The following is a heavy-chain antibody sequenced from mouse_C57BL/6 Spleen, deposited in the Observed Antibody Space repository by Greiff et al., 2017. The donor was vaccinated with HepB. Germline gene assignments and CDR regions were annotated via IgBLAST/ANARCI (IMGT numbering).Heavy chain of an antibody. CDR1: GYTFTEYT. D-gene: IGHD2-2*01. J-gene: IGHJ4*01. V-gene: IGHV1-62-2*01. CDR2: FYPGSGSI. Sequence: QVQLQQSGAELVKPGASVKLSCKASGYTFTEYTIHWVKQRSGQGLEWIGWFYPGSGSIKYNEKFKDKATLTAAKSSSTVYMELSRLTSEDSAVYFCARHEGGIYYGYDDYAMDYWGQGTSVTVSS. CDR3: ARHEGGIYYGYDDYAMDY.